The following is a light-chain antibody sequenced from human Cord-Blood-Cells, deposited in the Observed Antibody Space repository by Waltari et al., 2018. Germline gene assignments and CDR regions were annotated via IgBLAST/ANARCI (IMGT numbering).Light chain of an antibody. V-gene: IGKV1-33*01. CDR3: QQYDNLPSLT. CDR2: DAS. CDR1: QAISNY. J-gene: IGKJ3*01. Sequence: DIQMTQSPSSMSASVGDRVTITCQASQAISNYLNWYQQKPGKARKLLMYDASNLETWVPSRFSGSGSGTDFTFTISSLQPEDIATYYCQQYDNLPSLTFGPGTKVDIK.